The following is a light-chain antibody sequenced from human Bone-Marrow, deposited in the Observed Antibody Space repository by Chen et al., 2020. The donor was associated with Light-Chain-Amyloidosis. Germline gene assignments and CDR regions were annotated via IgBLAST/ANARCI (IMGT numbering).Light chain of an antibody. CDR1: SSDVGGDNP. V-gene: IGLV2-14*01. CDR3: SSYTITNTLV. J-gene: IGLJ1*01. CDR2: QVT. Sequence: QSALTQPASVSGSPGQSITISCTGTSSDVGGDNPVSWYQQHPDKAPKLMLYQVTNRPSWVPDRCSGSKSDNTASLSIAGLQTEDEADYFCSSYTITNTLVFGGGTRVTVL.